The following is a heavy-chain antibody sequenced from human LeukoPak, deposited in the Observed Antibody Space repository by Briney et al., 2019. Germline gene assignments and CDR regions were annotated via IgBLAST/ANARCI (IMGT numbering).Heavy chain of an antibody. J-gene: IGHJ4*02. V-gene: IGHV1-69*06. D-gene: IGHD5-12*01. CDR2: IIPIFGTA. Sequence: SVKVSCKASGGTFSSYAINWVRQAPGQGLEWMGGIIPIFGTANYAQKFQGRVTITADKSTSTAYMELSSLRSEDTAVYYCARDGGYSGSEDYFDYWGQGTLVTVSS. CDR3: ARDGGYSGSEDYFDY. CDR1: GGTFSSYA.